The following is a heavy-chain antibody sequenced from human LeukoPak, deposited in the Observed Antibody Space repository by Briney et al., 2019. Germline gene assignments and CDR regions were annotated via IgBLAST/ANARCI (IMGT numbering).Heavy chain of an antibody. CDR1: GLTFSSYA. V-gene: IGHV3-23*01. J-gene: IGHJ3*02. CDR3: AKAGPEGYRDAFDI. CDR2: ISGGGGST. D-gene: IGHD3-16*02. Sequence: GGSLRLSCAASGLTFSSYAMNWVRQAPGKGLEWVSAISGGGGSTYYAGSVKGRFSISRDNSKNTLYLQMNSLRAEDTAVYYCAKAGPEGYRDAFDIWGQGTMVTVSS.